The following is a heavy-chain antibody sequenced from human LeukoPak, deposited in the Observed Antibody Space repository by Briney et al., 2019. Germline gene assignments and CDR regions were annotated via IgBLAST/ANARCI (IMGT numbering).Heavy chain of an antibody. J-gene: IGHJ4*02. CDR3: AKGYYDFWSGYYLFDY. CDR2: ISYDGSNK. D-gene: IGHD3-3*01. CDR1: GFTFSSYA. V-gene: IGHV3-30*04. Sequence: GRSLRLSCAASGFTFSSYAMHWVRQAPGKGLEWVAVISYDGSNKYYADSVKGRFTISRDNSKNTLYLQMNSLRAEDTAVYYCAKGYYDFWSGYYLFDYWGQGTLVTVSS.